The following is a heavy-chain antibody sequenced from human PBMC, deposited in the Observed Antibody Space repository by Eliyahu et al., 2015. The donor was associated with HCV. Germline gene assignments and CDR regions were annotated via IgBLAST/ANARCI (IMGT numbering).Heavy chain of an antibody. CDR3: ARGFYPDF. D-gene: IGHD3-3*01. CDR1: GASIRHDNXX. CDR2: IYYTGQT. V-gene: IGHV4-39*02. Sequence: QLQLQQSGPDLVKPSETXSLTCSVSGASIRHDNXXWTWVRQPPGGGLEYIGSIYYTGQTYYNSSLRRRVTLSVDTSRNHFSLSLRFVTAADTATYFCARGFYPDFWGQGHLVTVAS. J-gene: IGHJ4*02.